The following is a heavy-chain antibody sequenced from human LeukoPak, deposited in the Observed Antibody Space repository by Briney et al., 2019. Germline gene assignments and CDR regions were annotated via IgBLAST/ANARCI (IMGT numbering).Heavy chain of an antibody. J-gene: IGHJ6*03. CDR3: ARVLRYCSGGNCYSGGLGYMDV. CDR1: GFTVSGNY. D-gene: IGHD2-15*01. CDR2: IYSGGST. Sequence: PGGSLRLSCAASGFTVSGNYMSWVRQAPGKGLEWVSLIYSGGSTYYADSVKGRFTISRDNSKNTLYLQMNSLRAEDTAVYYCARVLRYCSGGNCYSGGLGYMDVWGKGTTVTISS. V-gene: IGHV3-66*01.